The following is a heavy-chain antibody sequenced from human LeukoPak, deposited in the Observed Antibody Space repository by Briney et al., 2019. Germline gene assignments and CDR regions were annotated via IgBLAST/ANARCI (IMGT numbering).Heavy chain of an antibody. CDR2: ISGSGGST. V-gene: IGHV3-23*01. CDR1: GFTFSSYA. D-gene: IGHD2-2*01. Sequence: TGGSLRLSCAASGFTFSSYAMSWVRQAPGKGLEWVSAISGSGGSTYYADSVKGRFTISRDNSKNTLYLQMNSLRAEDTAVYYCAKDPRYCSSTSCSDYYYYMDVWGKGTTVTVSS. J-gene: IGHJ6*03. CDR3: AKDPRYCSSTSCSDYYYYMDV.